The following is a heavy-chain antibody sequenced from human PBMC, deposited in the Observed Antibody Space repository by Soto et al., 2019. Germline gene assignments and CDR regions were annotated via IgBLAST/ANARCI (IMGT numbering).Heavy chain of an antibody. V-gene: IGHV4-34*01. CDR2: INRSGST. CDR1: GGSFSCYY. CDR3: GRCITPNSSSWYYYSYCMEV. J-gene: IGHJ6*01. Sequence: SETLSITFAVYGGSFSCYYWLWIRQHPAKVLEWIGEINRSGSTNYNPSLKSRVTMSVDTSKNHFSLKLSSVTAADTARYYCGRCITPNSSSWYYYSYCMEVWGQGATVTVSS. D-gene: IGHD6-13*01.